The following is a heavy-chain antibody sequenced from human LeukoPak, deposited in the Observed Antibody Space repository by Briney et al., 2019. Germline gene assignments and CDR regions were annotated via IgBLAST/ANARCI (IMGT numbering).Heavy chain of an antibody. CDR1: GYTFTSYA. Sequence: SVKVSCKASGYTFTSYAMNWVRQAPGQGLEWMGGIIPIFGTANYAQKFQGRVTITADESTSTAYMELSSLRSEDTAVYYCARDLVPGTGTTPYYYYGMDVWGQGTTVTVSS. V-gene: IGHV1-69*13. CDR3: ARDLVPGTGTTPYYYYGMDV. J-gene: IGHJ6*02. CDR2: IIPIFGTA. D-gene: IGHD1-7*01.